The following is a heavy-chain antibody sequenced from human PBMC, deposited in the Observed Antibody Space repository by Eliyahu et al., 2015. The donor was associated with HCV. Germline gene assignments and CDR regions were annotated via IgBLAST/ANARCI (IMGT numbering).Heavy chain of an antibody. CDR2: ISYDGSNK. D-gene: IGHD3-9*01. V-gene: IGHV3-30*18. CDR3: AKRRYFDCYGMDV. Sequence: QVQXVESGGXXVXPGRSLRLXXAASXFTFRSYGMHWVRQAPGKGLEWVAIISYDGSNKYYADSVKGRFTISRDNSKNTLYLQMNSLRAEDTAVYYCAKRRYFDCYGMDVWGQGTTVTVSS. J-gene: IGHJ6*02. CDR1: XFTFRSYG.